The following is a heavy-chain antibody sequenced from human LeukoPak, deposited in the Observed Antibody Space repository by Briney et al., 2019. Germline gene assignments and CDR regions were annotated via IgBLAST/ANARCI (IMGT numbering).Heavy chain of an antibody. J-gene: IGHJ5*02. V-gene: IGHV4-59*08. CDR1: GDSISSYY. CDR2: IYSSGST. CDR3: ARHPRSCSGGGACYSWFDA. Sequence: PSETLSLTCSVSGDSISSYYWSWIRQPPGKGLEWIGYIYSSGSTKYNPSLKSRVTISIDTSRNQFSLTVYSVTAADTAMYYCARHPRSCSGGGACYSWFDASGQGTLVTVSS. D-gene: IGHD2-15*01.